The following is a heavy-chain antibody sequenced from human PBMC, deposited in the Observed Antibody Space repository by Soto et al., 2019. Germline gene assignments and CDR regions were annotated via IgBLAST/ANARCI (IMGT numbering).Heavy chain of an antibody. CDR3: ARDSRHEYYYYYGMDV. V-gene: IGHV1-18*01. Sequence: QVQLVQSGAEVKKPGASVKVSCKASGYTFTSYGISWVRQAPGQGLEWMGWISAYNGNTNYAQKLQGRVTMTTDTXTXKAYMELRSLRSDDTAVYYCARDSRHEYYYYYGMDVWGQGTTVTVSS. J-gene: IGHJ6*02. CDR1: GYTFTSYG. CDR2: ISAYNGNT.